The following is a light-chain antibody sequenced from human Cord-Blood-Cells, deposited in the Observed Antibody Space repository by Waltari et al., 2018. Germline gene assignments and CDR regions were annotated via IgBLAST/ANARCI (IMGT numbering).Light chain of an antibody. CDR2: SNN. CDR1: SSNIGRNT. V-gene: IGLV1-44*01. CDR3: AAWDDSLNGPV. J-gene: IGLJ3*02. Sequence: QSVLTQPPSASGTPGQRVTISCSGSSSNIGRNTVNCYQQLPGTAPKLLIYSNNHRPSGVPDRFSGSKSGTSASLAISGLQSEDEADYYCAAWDDSLNGPVFGGGTKLTVL.